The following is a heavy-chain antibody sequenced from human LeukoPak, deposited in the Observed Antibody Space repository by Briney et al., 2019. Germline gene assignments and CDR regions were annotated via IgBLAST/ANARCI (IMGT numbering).Heavy chain of an antibody. CDR2: IKSKTDGGST. Sequence: GGSLRLSCATSGFTFSNAWMSWVRQAPGKGLEWVGRIKSKTDGGSTDYAAPVKGRFTISRDDSKNTLFLQMNSLKTEDTAVYYCTTSLTSGYYIDYWGQGTLVTVSS. J-gene: IGHJ4*02. CDR3: TTSLTSGYYIDY. V-gene: IGHV3-15*01. CDR1: GFTFSNAW. D-gene: IGHD3-22*01.